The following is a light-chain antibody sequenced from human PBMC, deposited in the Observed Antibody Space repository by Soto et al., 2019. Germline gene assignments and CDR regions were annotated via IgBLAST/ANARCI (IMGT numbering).Light chain of an antibody. CDR1: SGSIASNY. J-gene: IGLJ2*01. CDR3: QSYDSTIEV. V-gene: IGLV6-57*04. CDR2: EDN. Sequence: NFMLTQPHSVSESPGKTVTISCTRSSGSIASNYVQWYQQRPGSAPTTVIYEDNQRPSGVPDRFSGSIDSSSNSASLTISGLKTEDEDDYYCQSYDSTIEVFGGGTELTVL.